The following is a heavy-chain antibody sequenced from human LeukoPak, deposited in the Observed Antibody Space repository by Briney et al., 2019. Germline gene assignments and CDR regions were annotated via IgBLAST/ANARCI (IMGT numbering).Heavy chain of an antibody. CDR3: ATVVEVGD. CDR2: ISSGSNYI. D-gene: IGHD2-15*01. CDR1: GFTFSTYN. V-gene: IGHV3-21*01. J-gene: IGHJ4*02. Sequence: GGSLRLSCAVSGFTFSTYNMNWVRQAPGKGLEWVSSISSGSNYIYYADSVKGRFTISRDNAKNSLYLQTNSLRAEDTAVYYCATVVEVGDWGQGTLVTVSS.